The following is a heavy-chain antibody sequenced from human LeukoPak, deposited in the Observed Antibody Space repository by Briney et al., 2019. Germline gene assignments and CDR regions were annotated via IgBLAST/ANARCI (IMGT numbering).Heavy chain of an antibody. CDR1: GFTFSSYG. Sequence: GGSLRLSCAASGFTFSSYGMHRVRQAPGKGLEGVAVIWYDGSNKYYADSVKGRFTNSRDNSKNTLYLQMNSRRAEDTAVYYCARSMTRGTTVVMGDYWGQGTLVTVSS. CDR3: ARSMTRGTTVVMGDY. CDR2: IWYDGSNK. D-gene: IGHD4-23*01. J-gene: IGHJ4*02. V-gene: IGHV3-33*01.